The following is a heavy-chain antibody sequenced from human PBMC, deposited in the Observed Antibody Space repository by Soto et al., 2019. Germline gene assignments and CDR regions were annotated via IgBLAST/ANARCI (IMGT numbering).Heavy chain of an antibody. V-gene: IGHV1-24*01. CDR3: ATAPRAGTGYYYYGMDV. CDR1: GYTLTELA. CDR2: FDPEDGET. J-gene: IGHJ6*02. D-gene: IGHD6-13*01. Sequence: GASVKVSCKVPGYTLTELAMHWVRQAPGKGLEWMGGFDPEDGETIYAQKFQGRVTMTEDTSTDTAYMELSSLRSEDTAVYYCATAPRAGTGYYYYGMDVWGQGTTVTVSS.